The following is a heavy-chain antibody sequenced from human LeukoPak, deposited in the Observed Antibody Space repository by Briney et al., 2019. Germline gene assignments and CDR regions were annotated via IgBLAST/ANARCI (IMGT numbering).Heavy chain of an antibody. CDR1: GGSISIDSYY. D-gene: IGHD4-17*01. CDR2: VYDSGST. CDR3: ARQMNTVTADY. Sequence: SETLSLTCTVSGGSISIDSYYWSWVRQPPGKGLEWIGSVYDSGSTYYHPSLKSRVTISIDTSKNQFSLKLNSVTAADTAVYYCARQMNTVTADYWGQGTLVTVSS. J-gene: IGHJ4*02. V-gene: IGHV4-39*01.